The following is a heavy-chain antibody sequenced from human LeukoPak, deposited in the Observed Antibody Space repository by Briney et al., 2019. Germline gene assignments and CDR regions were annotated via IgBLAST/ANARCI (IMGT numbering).Heavy chain of an antibody. CDR2: INYSGST. CDR1: GGSISSYY. V-gene: IGHV4-59*01. CDR3: ARAPPTGYWCDY. D-gene: IGHD3-9*01. J-gene: IGHJ4*02. Sequence: PSETLSLTCTVSGGSISSYYWSWIRQPPNKGLEWIGFINYSGSTDYNPSFKSRVTISVDTSKNHFSLKLSSVTTADTAVYYCARAPPTGYWCDYWGQGTLVTVSS.